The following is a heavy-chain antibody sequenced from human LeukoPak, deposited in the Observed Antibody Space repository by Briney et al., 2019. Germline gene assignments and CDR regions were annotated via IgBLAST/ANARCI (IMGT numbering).Heavy chain of an antibody. CDR2: IYPGGST. V-gene: IGHV3-53*01. J-gene: IGHJ4*02. Sequence: GGSLRLSCAASGFTVSDNDMNWVRQAPRKGLEWVSLIYPGGSTHYADSVKGRFTISRDNSKNAVYLQMHNLRAEDTAVYFCASRPVADRVWGQGTLVTVSS. CDR3: ASRPVADRV. D-gene: IGHD2-2*01. CDR1: GFTVSDND.